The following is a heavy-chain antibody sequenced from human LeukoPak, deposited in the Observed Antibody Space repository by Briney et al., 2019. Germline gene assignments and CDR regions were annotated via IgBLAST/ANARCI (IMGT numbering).Heavy chain of an antibody. CDR1: GGSFSGYY. CDR3: ARGGGISHYYYYMDV. D-gene: IGHD6-13*01. CDR2: INPSRNT. V-gene: IGHV4-34*01. J-gene: IGHJ6*03. Sequence: PSETLSLTCAVFGGSFSGYYWNWIRQPPGKGLEWIGQINPSRNTNYNPSLKSRVTISVDTSKNQFSLMLNSVTAADTAVYYCARGGGISHYYYYMDVWGKGTTVTISS.